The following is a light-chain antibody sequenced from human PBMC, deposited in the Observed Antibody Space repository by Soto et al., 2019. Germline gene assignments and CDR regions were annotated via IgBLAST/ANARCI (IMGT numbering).Light chain of an antibody. Sequence: VVMTQSPATLSVSPGETVTLSCRASQSVRSDLAWYQQRPGQAPRLLIYGASSRAADIPARFSGSGSGTDFTLTISSLQSEDVAVYHCQQYNTWPPWTFGQGTKVEI. CDR3: QQYNTWPPWT. V-gene: IGKV3-15*01. CDR1: QSVRSD. J-gene: IGKJ1*01. CDR2: GAS.